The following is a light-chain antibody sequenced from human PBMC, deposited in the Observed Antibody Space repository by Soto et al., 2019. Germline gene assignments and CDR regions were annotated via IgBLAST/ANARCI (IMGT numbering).Light chain of an antibody. V-gene: IGKV1-12*01. CDR3: QQADTFPLT. CDR1: QGISSW. J-gene: IGKJ4*01. CDR2: AAS. Sequence: DIQMTQSPSSVSASVGDRVTITCRASQGISSWVAWYQQRPGKAPNLLIYAASSLQSGVPSRFSGSGSGTEFTLTISSLQPEDFPTYYCQQADTFPLTFGGGTKVEIK.